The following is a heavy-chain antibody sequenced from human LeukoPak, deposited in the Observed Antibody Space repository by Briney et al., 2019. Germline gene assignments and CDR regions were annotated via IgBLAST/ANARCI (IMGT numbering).Heavy chain of an antibody. J-gene: IGHJ4*02. D-gene: IGHD3-9*01. Sequence: GGSLRLSCAASGFTFSSYAMSWVRQAPGKGLEWVSAISGSGGSTYYADSVKGRFTISRDNSKNTLYLQMNSLRAEDTAVYYCAKDRTASDHILTGPVGYWGQGTLVTVSS. CDR1: GFTFSSYA. CDR3: AKDRTASDHILTGPVGY. V-gene: IGHV3-23*01. CDR2: ISGSGGST.